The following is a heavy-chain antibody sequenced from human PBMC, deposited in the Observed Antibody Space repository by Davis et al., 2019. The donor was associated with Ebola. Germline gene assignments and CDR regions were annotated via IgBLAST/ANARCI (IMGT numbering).Heavy chain of an antibody. D-gene: IGHD2-15*01. CDR1: GGSISSSSYY. J-gene: IGHJ6*02. Sequence: SETLSLTCTVSGGSISSSSYYWGWIRQPPGKGLEWIGSIYYSGSTYYNPSLKSRVTISVDTSKNQFSLKLSSVTAADTAVYYCARGYCSGGSCPLGYYYYGMDVWGQGTTVTVSS. CDR3: ARGYCSGGSCPLGYYYYGMDV. CDR2: IYYSGST. V-gene: IGHV4-39*01.